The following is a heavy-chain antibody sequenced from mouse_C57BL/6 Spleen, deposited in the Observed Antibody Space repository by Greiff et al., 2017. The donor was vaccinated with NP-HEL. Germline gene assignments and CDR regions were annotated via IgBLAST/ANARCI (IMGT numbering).Heavy chain of an antibody. CDR2: IDPSDSYT. D-gene: IGHD2-5*01. Sequence: VQLQQSGAELVMPGASVKLSCKASGYTFTSYWMHWVKQRPGQGLEWIGEIDPSDSYTNYNQKFKGKSTLTVDKSSSTAYMQLSSLTSEDSAVYYWARSENYSNSMDYWGQGTSVTVSS. CDR1: GYTFTSYW. J-gene: IGHJ4*01. CDR3: ARSENYSNSMDY. V-gene: IGHV1-69*01.